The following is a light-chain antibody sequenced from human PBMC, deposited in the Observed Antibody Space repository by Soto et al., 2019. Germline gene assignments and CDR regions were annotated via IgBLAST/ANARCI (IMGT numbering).Light chain of an antibody. V-gene: IGKV2-28*01. J-gene: IGKJ1*01. CDR2: LGS. CDR3: MQALQSPPT. Sequence: EIVMTQSPLSLPVTPGEPASISCRSSQSLLHSNGYDSLDWYLQKPGQSPQLLIYLGSNRASGVTAGFSGSGSGTDFTLKISRVEADDVGVFYCMQALQSPPTFGHGTKVEIK. CDR1: QSLLHSNGYDS.